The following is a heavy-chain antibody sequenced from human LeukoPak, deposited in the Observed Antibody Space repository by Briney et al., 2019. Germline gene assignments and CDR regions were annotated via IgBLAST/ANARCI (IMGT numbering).Heavy chain of an antibody. CDR2: IGASGGST. V-gene: IGHV3-23*01. CDR1: GFTFSSYA. CDR3: AKAEVYDILTCLDY. J-gene: IGHJ4*02. D-gene: IGHD3-9*01. Sequence: GGSLRLSCATSGFTFSSYAMSWVRQAPGKGLEWVSGIGASGGSTYYADSGKGRFTISRDNSKNTLYLQMNSRRTEDTAVYYCAKAEVYDILTCLDYWGQGTLVTVSS.